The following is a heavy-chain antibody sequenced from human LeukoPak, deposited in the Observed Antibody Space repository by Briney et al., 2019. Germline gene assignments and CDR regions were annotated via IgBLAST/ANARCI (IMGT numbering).Heavy chain of an antibody. CDR1: GYTFTGYY. Sequence: ASVKVSCKASGYTFTGYYMHWVRQAPGQGLEWMGWINPNSGGTNYAQKFQGRVTMTRDTSISTAYMELSRLRSDDTAVYYCAREWGIVVVPDGIVRDYWGQGTLVTVSS. J-gene: IGHJ4*02. CDR3: AREWGIVVVPDGIVRDY. CDR2: INPNSGGT. V-gene: IGHV1-2*02. D-gene: IGHD2-2*01.